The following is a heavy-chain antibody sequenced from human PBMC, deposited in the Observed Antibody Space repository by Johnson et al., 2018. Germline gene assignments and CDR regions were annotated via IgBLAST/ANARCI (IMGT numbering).Heavy chain of an antibody. Sequence: EVQLVQSGGGLVQPGGSXRLSCAASGFTFSSYSMNWVRQAPGKGLEWVSYISSSSSTIYYADSVKGRFTIPRDNAKNSLYLQMNSLREEDTAVYYCGRDLTAQDYYDFWSGPYYYYYGMDVWGQGTTVTVAS. J-gene: IGHJ6*02. CDR3: GRDLTAQDYYDFWSGPYYYYYGMDV. CDR2: ISSSSSTI. V-gene: IGHV3-48*02. D-gene: IGHD3-3*01. CDR1: GFTFSSYS.